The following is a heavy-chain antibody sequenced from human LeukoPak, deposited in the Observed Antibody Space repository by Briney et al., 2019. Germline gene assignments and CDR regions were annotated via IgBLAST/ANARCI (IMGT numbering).Heavy chain of an antibody. D-gene: IGHD5-24*01. CDR3: ARPVEMATSPFDY. Sequence: GESLKISCKGSGYRFADYWIAWVRQVPGQGLEWMGIIYPDDSDTRYSPSFLGQVTISADKSIRTAYLQWSSLKASDTAMHYCARPVEMATSPFDYWGQGTLVTVSS. J-gene: IGHJ4*02. CDR2: IYPDDSDT. V-gene: IGHV5-51*01. CDR1: GYRFADYW.